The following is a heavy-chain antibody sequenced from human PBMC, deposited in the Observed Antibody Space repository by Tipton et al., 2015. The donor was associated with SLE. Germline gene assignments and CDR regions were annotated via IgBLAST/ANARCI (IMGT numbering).Heavy chain of an antibody. CDR1: GGSISSSSFY. J-gene: IGHJ3*02. CDR2: IYYSGST. D-gene: IGHD1-26*01. CDR3: ARQKSGGPDAFDI. V-gene: IGHV4-39*01. Sequence: TLSLTCTVSGGSISSSSFYWDWIRQPPGKGLEWIGSIYYSGSTHYNPSLKSRVTISVDTSKNQFSLKLSSVTATDTAVYYCARQKSGGPDAFDIWGQGTMVTVSS.